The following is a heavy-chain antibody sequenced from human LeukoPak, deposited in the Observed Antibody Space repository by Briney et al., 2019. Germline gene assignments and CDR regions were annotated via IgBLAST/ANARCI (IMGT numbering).Heavy chain of an antibody. J-gene: IGHJ4*02. V-gene: IGHV3-49*03. D-gene: IGHD3-22*01. CDR1: GFTFGDYG. CDR3: TRDRYYYDSSGYYYFDY. Sequence: GGSLRLSCAASGFTFGDYGTSWFCQAPGKGLEWVCSIRSKAYGGTTEYAASVKGRFTISRDDSKSLAYLQMNSLNTEDTAVYYCTRDRYYYDSSGYYYFDYSGQGTLVTVSS. CDR2: IRSKAYGGTT.